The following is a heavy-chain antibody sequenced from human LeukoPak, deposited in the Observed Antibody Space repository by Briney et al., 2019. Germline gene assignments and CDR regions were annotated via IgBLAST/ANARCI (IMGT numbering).Heavy chain of an antibody. V-gene: IGHV3-11*01. CDR1: GFTFSDYY. CDR2: ISSSGRTI. CDR3: ARVPGGDLVDY. D-gene: IGHD6-6*01. J-gene: IGHJ4*02. Sequence: GGSLRLSCAASGFTFSDYYMSWIRQAPGKGLQWVLFISSSGRTIYYADSVKGRFAISRDHARNSVYLQMSSLRAEDTALYYCARVPGGDLVDYWGQGTLVTVSS.